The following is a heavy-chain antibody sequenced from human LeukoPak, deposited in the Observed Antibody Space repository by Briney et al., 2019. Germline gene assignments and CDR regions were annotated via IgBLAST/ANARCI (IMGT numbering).Heavy chain of an antibody. CDR3: ARVKPDNWFDP. CDR2: IKQDGSEK. Sequence: GGSLRLSCEASGFTFSSYWMSWVRQAPGKGLEWVANIKQDGSEKNYVDSVKGRFTISRDNAKNSLYLQMNSLRAEDTAVYYCARVKPDNWFDPWGQGTLVTVSS. J-gene: IGHJ5*02. CDR1: GFTFSSYW. V-gene: IGHV3-7*01.